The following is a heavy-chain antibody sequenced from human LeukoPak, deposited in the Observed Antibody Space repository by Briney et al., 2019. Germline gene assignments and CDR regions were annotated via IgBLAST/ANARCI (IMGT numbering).Heavy chain of an antibody. Sequence: GGSLRLSCAASGFTFSSYGMHWVRQAPGKGLEWVAFIRYDGDNKYYADSVKGRFTVSRDNSKNTLYLQMNSLRAEDTAVYYCERYSSGYWGQGTLVTVSS. V-gene: IGHV3-30*02. CDR3: ERYSSGY. J-gene: IGHJ4*02. D-gene: IGHD6-19*01. CDR2: IRYDGDNK. CDR1: GFTFSSYG.